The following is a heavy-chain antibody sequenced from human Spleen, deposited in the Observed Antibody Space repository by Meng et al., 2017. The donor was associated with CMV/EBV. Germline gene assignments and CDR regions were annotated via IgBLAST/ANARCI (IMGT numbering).Heavy chain of an antibody. CDR2: IRYDGSKK. D-gene: IGHD6-25*01. V-gene: IGHV3-30*02. CDR1: GFSFRGYG. Sequence: GGSLRLSCAASGFSFRGYGMHWVRQAPGKGLEWVAFIRYDGSKKYYADSVKGRFTISRDNSKNTLYVQMNSLRAEDTAVYYCARFGGFGSYGLDVWGQGTTVTVSS. J-gene: IGHJ6*02. CDR3: ARFGGFGSYGLDV.